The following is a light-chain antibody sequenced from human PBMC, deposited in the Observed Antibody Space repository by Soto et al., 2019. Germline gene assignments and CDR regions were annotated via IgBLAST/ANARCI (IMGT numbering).Light chain of an antibody. CDR1: QNVFYSSNNKNY. CDR2: WAS. Sequence: DIVMTQSPDSLAVSLGERATINCKSSQNVFYSSNNKNYLAWYQHKPGQPPKLLIYWASTRESGVPDRFSGSGSGTDFTLTISSLQAEDVAVYYCQQHYSNPLTFGGGTKVEIK. J-gene: IGKJ4*01. CDR3: QQHYSNPLT. V-gene: IGKV4-1*01.